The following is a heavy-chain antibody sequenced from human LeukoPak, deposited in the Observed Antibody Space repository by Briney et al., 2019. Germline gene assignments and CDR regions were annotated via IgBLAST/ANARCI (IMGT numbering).Heavy chain of an antibody. D-gene: IGHD2-2*02. CDR3: ARVLYSAWRTLGY. CDR1: GYTFTSYD. Sequence: ASVKVSCKASGYTFTSYDTNWVRQATGQGLEWMGWMNPNSGNTGYAQKFQGRVTMTRNTSISTAYMELSSLRSEDTAVYYCARVLYSAWRTLGYWGQGTLVTVSS. J-gene: IGHJ4*02. V-gene: IGHV1-8*01. CDR2: MNPNSGNT.